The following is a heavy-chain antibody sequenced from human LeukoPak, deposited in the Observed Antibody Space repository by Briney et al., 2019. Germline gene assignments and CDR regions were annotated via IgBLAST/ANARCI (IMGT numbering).Heavy chain of an antibody. Sequence: GGSLRLSCAASGFSLSKFWMSWVRQAPGKGLEWVANIGKDGSVNKYVGSVKGRFTISRDNAKNSLYLHMNSLRADDTAVYYCAKAGTYYYDSSGYYSGYYFDYWGQGTLVTVSS. D-gene: IGHD3-22*01. V-gene: IGHV3-7*01. CDR1: GFSLSKFW. CDR2: IGKDGSVN. CDR3: AKAGTYYYDSSGYYSGYYFDY. J-gene: IGHJ4*02.